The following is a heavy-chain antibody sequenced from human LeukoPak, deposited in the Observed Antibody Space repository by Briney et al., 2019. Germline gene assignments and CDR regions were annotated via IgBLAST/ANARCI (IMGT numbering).Heavy chain of an antibody. CDR2: MNPDSGNT. Sequence: ASVKVSCKASGYTFTSYDINWVRQAAGQGLEWMGFMNPDSGNTVYAQKFQGRVTMTRGTSISTAYMELSRLRSDDTAVYYCAGGVPAAILFLSHWGQGTLVTVSS. CDR1: GYTFTSYD. J-gene: IGHJ4*02. V-gene: IGHV1-8*01. CDR3: AGGVPAAILFLSH. D-gene: IGHD2-2*01.